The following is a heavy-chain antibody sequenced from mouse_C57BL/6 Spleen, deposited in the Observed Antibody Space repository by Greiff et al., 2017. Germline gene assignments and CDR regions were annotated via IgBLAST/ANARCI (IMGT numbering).Heavy chain of an antibody. D-gene: IGHD2-4*01. V-gene: IGHV14-4*01. CDR3: TRIYYDYDGGFAY. J-gene: IGHJ3*01. CDR2: IDPENGDT. CDR1: GFNIKDDY. Sequence: VQLQQSGAELVRPGASVKLSCTASGFNIKDDYMHWVKQRPEQGLEWIGWIDPENGDTEYASKFQGKATITADTSSNTAYLQLSSLTSEDTAVYYCTRIYYDYDGGFAYWGQGTLVTVSA.